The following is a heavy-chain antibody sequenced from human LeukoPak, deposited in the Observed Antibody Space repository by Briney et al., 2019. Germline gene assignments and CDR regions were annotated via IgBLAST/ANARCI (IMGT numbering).Heavy chain of an antibody. Sequence: SETLSLTCTVSGYSISSGYYWGWIRQPPGKGLEWIGSIYHSGSTYYNPSLKSRVTISVDTSKNQFSLKLSSVTAADTAVYYCARGQWLPHFDYWGQGTLVTVSS. D-gene: IGHD6-19*01. CDR1: GYSISSGYY. J-gene: IGHJ4*02. CDR2: IYHSGST. V-gene: IGHV4-38-2*02. CDR3: ARGQWLPHFDY.